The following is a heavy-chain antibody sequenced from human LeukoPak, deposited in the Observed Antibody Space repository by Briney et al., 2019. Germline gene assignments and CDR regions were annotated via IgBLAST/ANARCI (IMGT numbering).Heavy chain of an antibody. J-gene: IGHJ4*02. D-gene: IGHD6-6*01. Sequence: GESLKISCKGSGYSFTSYWIGWVRQMPGKGPEWMGIIYPGDSDTRYSPSFQGQVSVSADKSISTAYLQWSSLKASDTAMYYCARLEYSTSGGFDYWGQGTLVTVSS. V-gene: IGHV5-51*01. CDR2: IYPGDSDT. CDR1: GYSFTSYW. CDR3: ARLEYSTSGGFDY.